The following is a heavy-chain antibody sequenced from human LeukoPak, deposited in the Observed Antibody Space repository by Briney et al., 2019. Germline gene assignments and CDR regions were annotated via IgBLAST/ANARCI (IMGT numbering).Heavy chain of an antibody. CDR2: FSYDGSNK. Sequence: PGGSLRLSCAASGFTFSSYGMHWVRQAPGKGLEWVAVFSYDGSNKYYADSVKGRFTISRDNSKNTLYLRMNSLRTEDTAVYYCAKDMQDTGLVTSLIDIWGQGTQVTVSS. D-gene: IGHD5-18*01. V-gene: IGHV3-30*18. CDR3: AKDMQDTGLVTSLIDI. CDR1: GFTFSSYG. J-gene: IGHJ3*02.